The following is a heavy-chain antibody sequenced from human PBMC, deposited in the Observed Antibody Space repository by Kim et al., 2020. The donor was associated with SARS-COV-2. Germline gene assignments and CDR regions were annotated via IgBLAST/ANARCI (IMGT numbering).Heavy chain of an antibody. J-gene: IGHJ6*02. Sequence: SETLSLTCAVYGGSFSGYYWSWIRQPPGKGLEWIGEINHSGSTNSNPSLKSRVTISVDTSKNQFSLKLSSVTAADTAVYYCARGPLDYGGNPPPTGGMDVWGQGTTVTVSS. CDR3: ARGPLDYGGNPPPTGGMDV. V-gene: IGHV4-34*01. D-gene: IGHD4-17*01. CDR2: INHSGST. CDR1: GGSFSGYY.